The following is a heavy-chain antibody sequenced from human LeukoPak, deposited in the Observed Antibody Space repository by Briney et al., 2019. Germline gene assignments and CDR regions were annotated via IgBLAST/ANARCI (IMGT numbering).Heavy chain of an antibody. CDR2: IYYSGST. CDR1: GGSISSSIYY. Sequence: SETLSLTCTVSGGSISSSIYYWGWIRQPPGKGLEWIGSIYYSGSTYYNPSLKSRVTLSVDTSKNQFSLKLSSVTAADTAVYYCARRSPAHSLDYWGQGTLVTVSS. D-gene: IGHD2-15*01. J-gene: IGHJ4*02. CDR3: ARRSPAHSLDY. V-gene: IGHV4-39*01.